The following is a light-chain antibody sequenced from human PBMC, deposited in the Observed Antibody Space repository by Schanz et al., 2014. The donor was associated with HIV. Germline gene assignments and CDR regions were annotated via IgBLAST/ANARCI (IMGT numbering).Light chain of an antibody. CDR3: SSYTTSNTHV. CDR2: EVN. CDR1: GSDVGGY. V-gene: IGLV2-11*01. Sequence: QSALTQPRSVPGSPGQSVAISCTGSGSDVGGYVSWYQQHPGKVPKLVIYEVNKRPSGVPDRFSGSKSGNTASLTISGLQAEDEAEYFCSSYTTSNTHVFGSGTKLTVL. J-gene: IGLJ1*01.